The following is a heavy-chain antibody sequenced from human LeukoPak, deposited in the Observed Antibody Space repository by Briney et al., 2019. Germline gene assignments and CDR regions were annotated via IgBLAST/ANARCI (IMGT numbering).Heavy chain of an antibody. V-gene: IGHV3-21*01. Sequence: PGGSLKLSCAASGFTFSSYSMTWVRQAPGKGLGWVSSISSSSSYIYYADSVKGRFTISRDNAKNSLYLQMNSLRAEDTAVYYRARDLRGVVRGVQSDYWGQGTLVTVSS. D-gene: IGHD3-10*01. J-gene: IGHJ4*02. CDR1: GFTFSSYS. CDR3: ARDLRGVVRGVQSDY. CDR2: ISSSSSYI.